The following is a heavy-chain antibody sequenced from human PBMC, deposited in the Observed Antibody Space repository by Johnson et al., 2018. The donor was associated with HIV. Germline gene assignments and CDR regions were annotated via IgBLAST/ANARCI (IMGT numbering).Heavy chain of an antibody. CDR2: ISYDGSNK. D-gene: IGHD2-15*01. J-gene: IGHJ3*02. CDR3: AREMVAAKDAFDI. CDR1: GFTFSDYA. V-gene: IGHV3-30-3*01. Sequence: VQLVESGGNVVQPGRSLRLSCAASGFTFSDYAMHWVRQAPGKGLEWVAVISYDGSNKYYPDSVKGRFTISSDNFKNTLYLQMDSLRAEDTAVYFCAREMVAAKDAFDIWGQGTMVTVSS.